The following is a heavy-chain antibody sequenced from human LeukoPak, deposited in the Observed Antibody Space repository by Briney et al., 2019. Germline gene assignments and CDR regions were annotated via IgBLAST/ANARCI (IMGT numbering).Heavy chain of an antibody. CDR2: ITAGGGER. J-gene: IGHJ4*02. D-gene: IGHD1-26*01. V-gene: IGHV3-23*01. CDR3: AQGGSPGALDY. Sequence: GGSLRLSCAASGFTFTTYGMSWVRQAPGKGLEWVSGITAGGGERYYADSVKGRFTISRDNAKNTLYLQVNSLRAEDTAVYYCAQGGSPGALDYWGRGTLVTVSS. CDR1: GFTFTTYG.